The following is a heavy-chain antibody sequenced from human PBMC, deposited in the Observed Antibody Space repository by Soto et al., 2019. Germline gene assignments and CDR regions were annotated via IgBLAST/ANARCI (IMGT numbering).Heavy chain of an antibody. CDR2: INPNSGGT. CDR3: ARGGQLVRYMDV. CDR1: GYTFTGYY. J-gene: IGHJ6*03. V-gene: IGHV1-2*04. Sequence: ASVKVSYKASGYTFTGYYMHWVRQAPGQGLEWMGWINPNSGGTNYAQKFQGWVTMTMYTSISTAYMELSRLRSDDTAVYYFARGGQLVRYMDVWGKGTTVTVSS. D-gene: IGHD6-6*01.